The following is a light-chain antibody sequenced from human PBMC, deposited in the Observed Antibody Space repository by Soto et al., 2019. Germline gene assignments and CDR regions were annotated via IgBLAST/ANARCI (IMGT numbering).Light chain of an antibody. CDR3: QQYASSPKT. CDR2: GAS. V-gene: IGKV3-20*01. CDR1: QSVSSSS. J-gene: IGKJ1*01. Sequence: EIVLTQSPGTLSLSPGERATLSCRASQSVSSSSLAWYQQKPGQAPRLLIYGASSRATGIPDRVSGSGSGTDFPLTISRLEPEDFAVYYCQQYASSPKTFGQGTKVEIK.